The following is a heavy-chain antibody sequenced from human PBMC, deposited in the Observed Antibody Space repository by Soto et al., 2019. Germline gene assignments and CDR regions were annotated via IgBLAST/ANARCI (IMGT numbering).Heavy chain of an antibody. D-gene: IGHD3-10*01. Sequence: SVKVSCKASGGTFSSYTISWVRQAPGQGLEWMGRIIPILGIANCAQKFQGRVTITADKSTSTAYMELSSLRSEDTAAYYCASTTMVRGVITPDYYGMDVWGQGTTVTVSS. V-gene: IGHV1-69*02. J-gene: IGHJ6*02. CDR2: IIPILGIA. CDR1: GGTFSSYT. CDR3: ASTTMVRGVITPDYYGMDV.